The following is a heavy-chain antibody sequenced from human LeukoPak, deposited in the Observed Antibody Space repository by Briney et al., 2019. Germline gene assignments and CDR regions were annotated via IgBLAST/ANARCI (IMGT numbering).Heavy chain of an antibody. CDR2: ISGSNSYI. CDR3: AELGITMIGGV. D-gene: IGHD3-10*02. Sequence: GGSLRLSCAASGFTFNSYSMNWVRQAPGKGLEWVSSISGSNSYIYYADSMKGRFTISRDNAKNSLYLQMNSLRAEDTAVYYCAELGITMIGGVWGKGTTVTISS. J-gene: IGHJ6*04. V-gene: IGHV3-21*01. CDR1: GFTFNSYS.